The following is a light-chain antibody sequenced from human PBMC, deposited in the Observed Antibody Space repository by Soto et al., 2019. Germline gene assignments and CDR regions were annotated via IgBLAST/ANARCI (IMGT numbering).Light chain of an antibody. CDR3: QSYDSSLSGVV. V-gene: IGLV1-40*01. Sequence: QSVLTQPPSVSGAPGQRVTISCIGSSSNIGAPYDVHWYRQLPGTAPKLLIYDNSNRPSGVSDRFSGSKSGTSASLAITGLQAEDEADYYCQSYDSSLSGVVFGGGTKLTVL. CDR1: SSNIGAPYD. CDR2: DNS. J-gene: IGLJ2*01.